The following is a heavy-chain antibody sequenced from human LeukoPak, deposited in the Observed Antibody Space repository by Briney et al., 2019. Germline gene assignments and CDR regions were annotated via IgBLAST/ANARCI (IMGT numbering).Heavy chain of an antibody. V-gene: IGHV3-48*03. Sequence: GGSLRLSCAASGFTFGSYEMNWVRQSPGKGLEWLSYISTSGSTIMYAGSVKGRLTISRDNGNNSLYLHLHSLRAEDTAVYYCGRDHSGSYHRYFDHWGQGTVVTVSS. CDR3: GRDHSGSYHRYFDH. D-gene: IGHD1-26*01. J-gene: IGHJ4*02. CDR1: GFTFGSYE. CDR2: ISTSGSTI.